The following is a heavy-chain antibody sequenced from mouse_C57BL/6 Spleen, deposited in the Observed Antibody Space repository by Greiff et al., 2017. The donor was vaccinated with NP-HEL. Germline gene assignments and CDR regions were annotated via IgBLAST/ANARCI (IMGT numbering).Heavy chain of an antibody. CDR3: ARRGTRYYGNYDAMDY. J-gene: IGHJ4*01. D-gene: IGHD2-1*01. V-gene: IGHV5-15*04. CDR2: ISNLAYSI. Sequence: EVQVVESGGGLVQPGGSLKLSCAASGFTFSDYGMAWVRQAPRKGPEWVAFISNLAYSIYYADTVTGRFTISRENAKNTLYLEMSSLRSEDTAMYYCARRGTRYYGNYDAMDYWGQGTSVTVSS. CDR1: GFTFSDYG.